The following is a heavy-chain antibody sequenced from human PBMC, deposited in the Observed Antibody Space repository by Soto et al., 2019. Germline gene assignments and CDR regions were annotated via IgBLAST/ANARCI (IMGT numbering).Heavy chain of an antibody. CDR1: GGSISSSSYY. Sequence: PSETLSLTCTVSGGSISSSSYYWAWIRQPPWKGLEWIGSINYSGTTYYIASLKSRVTISIDTSKNQFSLRLNSVTAADTAVYYCARLVACSGGSCRFDPWGQGTLVT. CDR2: INYSGTT. D-gene: IGHD2-15*01. CDR3: ARLVACSGGSCRFDP. V-gene: IGHV4-39*01. J-gene: IGHJ5*02.